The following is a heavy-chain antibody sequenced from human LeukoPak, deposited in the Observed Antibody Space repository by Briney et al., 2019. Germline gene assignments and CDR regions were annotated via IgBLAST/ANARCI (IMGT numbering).Heavy chain of an antibody. CDR1: GFTFSSYW. CDR2: ITYDGST. Sequence: GSLRLSCAASGFTFSSYWMNWVRQPPGKGLEWIGEITYDGSTNYNPSLKSRVTISVDTSKIQFSLNLSSVTAADTAIYYCARGLASGYPPIPFDYWGQGTQVTVSS. V-gene: IGHV4-34*01. J-gene: IGHJ4*02. CDR3: ARGLASGYPPIPFDY. D-gene: IGHD3-3*01.